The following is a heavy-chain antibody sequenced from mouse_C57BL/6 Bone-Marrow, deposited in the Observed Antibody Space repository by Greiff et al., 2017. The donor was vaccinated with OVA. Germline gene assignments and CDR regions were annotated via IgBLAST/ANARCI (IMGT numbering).Heavy chain of an antibody. CDR2: IDPSDSYT. Sequence: QVQLQQSGAELVKPGASVKLSCKASGYTFTSYWMQWVKQRPGQGLEWIGEIDPSDSYTNYNQKFKGKATLTVDTSSSTAYMQLSSLTSEDSAVYYCARVTTVAYAMDYWGQGTSVTVSS. V-gene: IGHV1-50*01. CDR3: ARVTTVAYAMDY. J-gene: IGHJ4*01. CDR1: GYTFTSYW. D-gene: IGHD1-1*01.